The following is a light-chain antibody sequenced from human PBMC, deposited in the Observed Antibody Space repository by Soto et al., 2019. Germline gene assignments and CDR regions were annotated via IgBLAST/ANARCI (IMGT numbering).Light chain of an antibody. J-gene: IGKJ1*01. V-gene: IGKV2-28*01. Sequence: DIVMTQSPLSLSVTPGEPASISCRSSQSLLHSNGYNYLDWYLQKPGQSPQLLVYLGSTRAFGVPDRFTGSGAATDFTLKISRVEAEDVRVYYCMQALQTPPSTFGQGTSVEIK. CDR2: LGS. CDR3: MQALQTPPST. CDR1: QSLLHSNGYNY.